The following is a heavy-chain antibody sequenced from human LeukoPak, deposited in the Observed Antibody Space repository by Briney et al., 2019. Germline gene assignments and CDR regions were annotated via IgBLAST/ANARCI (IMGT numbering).Heavy chain of an antibody. Sequence: SETLSLTCTVSGGSISSSNYYWSWIRQPPGKGLEWIGYIHYSGSTSYNPSLKSRVTISVDTSKNQFSLKLRFVTPADTAVYYCARVRWVGQQLVPLYYFDYWGQGTLVTVSS. D-gene: IGHD6-13*01. CDR2: IHYSGST. J-gene: IGHJ4*02. CDR1: GGSISSSNYY. V-gene: IGHV4-61*01. CDR3: ARVRWVGQQLVPLYYFDY.